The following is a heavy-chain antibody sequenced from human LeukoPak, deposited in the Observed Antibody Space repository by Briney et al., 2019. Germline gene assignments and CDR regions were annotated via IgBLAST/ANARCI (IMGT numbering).Heavy chain of an antibody. V-gene: IGHV4-59*12. D-gene: IGHD3-9*01. Sequence: SETLSLTCTVSGGSISSYYWSWIRQPPGKGLEWIGYIYYSGSTYYNPSLKSRVTISVDTSKNQFSLKLSSVTAADTAVYYCASEGILTGLDYWGQGTLVTVSS. CDR1: GGSISSYY. J-gene: IGHJ4*02. CDR2: IYYSGST. CDR3: ASEGILTGLDY.